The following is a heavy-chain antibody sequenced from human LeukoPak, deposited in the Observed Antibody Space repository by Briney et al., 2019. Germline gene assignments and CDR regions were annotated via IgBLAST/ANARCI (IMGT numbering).Heavy chain of an antibody. D-gene: IGHD3-22*01. Sequence: GGSLRLSCAASGFSFSSQAMSWVRQAPGKGLECVSAISGSGATTYYADSAKGRFTISRDHSKNTLVLQLNRLRAEDTATYYCAKEASDGSGYDLDYWGQGTLVIVSS. CDR3: AKEASDGSGYDLDY. CDR2: ISGSGATT. J-gene: IGHJ4*02. V-gene: IGHV3-23*01. CDR1: GFSFSSQA.